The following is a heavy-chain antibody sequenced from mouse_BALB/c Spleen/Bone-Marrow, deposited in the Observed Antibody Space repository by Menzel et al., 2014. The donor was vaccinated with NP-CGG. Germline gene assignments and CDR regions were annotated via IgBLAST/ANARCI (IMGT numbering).Heavy chain of an antibody. CDR1: GYSITSGYS. D-gene: IGHD2-2*01. CDR2: IHYSGST. CDR3: ARGENYGYDGFAY. V-gene: IGHV3-1*02. J-gene: IGHJ3*01. Sequence: EVKVVDSGPDLVKPSQSLSLTCTVTGYSITSGYSCHWIRQFPGNKLEWMGYIHYSGSTNYNPSLKSRISITRDTSKNQFFLQLISVTTEDTATYYCARGENYGYDGFAYWGQGTLVTVSA.